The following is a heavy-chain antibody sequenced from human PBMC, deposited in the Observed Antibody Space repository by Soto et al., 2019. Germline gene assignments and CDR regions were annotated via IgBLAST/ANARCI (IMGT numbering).Heavy chain of an antibody. CDR2: ISAYNTNT. CDR1: GYTFTSYH. Sequence: QVQLVQSGAEVKKPGASVKVSCKTSGYTFTSYHISWVRQAPGQGLEWMGWISAYNTNTNYAPKYQGRGTMTTDTLPSTAYMELRSLRSDDTAVYYCARDTPPTAYWGQGTLVTVSS. J-gene: IGHJ4*02. CDR3: ARDTPPTAY. V-gene: IGHV1-18*01.